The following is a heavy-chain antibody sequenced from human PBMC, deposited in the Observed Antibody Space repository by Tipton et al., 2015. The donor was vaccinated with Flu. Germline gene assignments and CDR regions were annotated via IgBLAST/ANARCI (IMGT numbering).Heavy chain of an antibody. Sequence: SLRLSCAASGFTFSSYWMSWVRQAPGKGLEWVANIKQDGSEKYYVDSVKGRFTISRDNAKNSLYLQMNSLRAEDTAVYYCARAGSLWFGELLYPILRGYYYGMDVWGQGTTVTVSS. CDR3: ARAGSLWFGELLYPILRGYYYGMDV. J-gene: IGHJ6*02. V-gene: IGHV3-7*01. CDR1: GFTFSSYW. CDR2: IKQDGSEK. D-gene: IGHD3-10*01.